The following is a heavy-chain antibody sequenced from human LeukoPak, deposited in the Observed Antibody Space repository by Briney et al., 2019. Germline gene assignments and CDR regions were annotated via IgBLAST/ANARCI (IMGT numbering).Heavy chain of an antibody. V-gene: IGHV3-7*01. CDR2: MKEDGSDI. Sequence: GSLRLSCVASGFSFSSYTMSWVRQAPGKRLEWVAKMKEDGSDIHYVDSVKGRFTICRDNAKNSLCLQMSSLRVEDTAVYYCARGGARYLDSWGQGILVTVSS. J-gene: IGHJ4*02. D-gene: IGHD3-9*01. CDR3: ARGGARYLDS. CDR1: GFSFSSYT.